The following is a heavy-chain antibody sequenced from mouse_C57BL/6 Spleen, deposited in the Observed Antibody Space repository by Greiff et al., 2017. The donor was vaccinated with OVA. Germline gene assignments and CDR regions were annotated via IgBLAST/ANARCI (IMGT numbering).Heavy chain of an antibody. J-gene: IGHJ2*01. CDR2: IDPETGGT. CDR3: TRRDGAGINY. Sequence: VKLMESGAELVRPGASVTLSCKASGYTFTDYEMHWVKQTPVHGLEWIGAIDPETGGTAYNQKFKGKAILTADKSSSTAYMELRSLTSEDSAVYYCTRRDGAGINYWGQGTTLTVSS. V-gene: IGHV1-15*01. D-gene: IGHD4-1*01. CDR1: GYTFTDYE.